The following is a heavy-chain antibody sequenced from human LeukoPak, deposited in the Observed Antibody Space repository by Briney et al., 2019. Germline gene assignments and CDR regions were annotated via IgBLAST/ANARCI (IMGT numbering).Heavy chain of an antibody. D-gene: IGHD3-10*01. V-gene: IGHV3-23*01. CDR1: GFTFSSYA. J-gene: IGHJ4*02. CDR2: ISGSGGST. CDR3: APQGLYYGSGSFPYYFDY. Sequence: GSLRLSCAASGFTFSSYAMSWVRQAPGKGLEWVSGISGSGGSTYYADSVKGRFTISRDNSKNTLYLQMNSLRAEDTAVYYCAPQGLYYGSGSFPYYFDYWGQGTLVTVSS.